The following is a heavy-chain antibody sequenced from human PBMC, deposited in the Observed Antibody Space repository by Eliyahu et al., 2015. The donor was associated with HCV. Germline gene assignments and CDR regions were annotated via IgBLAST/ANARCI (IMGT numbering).Heavy chain of an antibody. CDR3: ASGGGGIAVAGTGGWFDP. CDR1: GGXITTXX. CDR2: XHYSGST. J-gene: IGHJ5*02. V-gene: IGHV4-59*01. Sequence: QVQLQESGPGLVKPSETLSLTCTVSGGXITTXXWSWIRQPPGKGLEXIGYXHYSGSTNYNPPLKSRVTISVDTSKNQFSLNLTSVTAADTAVYYCASGGGGIAVAGTGGWFDPWGQGTLVTVSS. D-gene: IGHD6-19*01.